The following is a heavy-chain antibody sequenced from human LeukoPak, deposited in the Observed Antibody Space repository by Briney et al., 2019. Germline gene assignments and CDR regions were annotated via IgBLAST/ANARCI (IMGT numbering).Heavy chain of an antibody. J-gene: IGHJ4*02. V-gene: IGHV4-4*02. CDR1: GDSISRSDS. Sequence: SGSLSLTCAVSGDSISRSDSWSWVCQPPGKGLEWMGYIYYSGSTKYNPSLKSRATISVDTSKNQFSLKLISVTAADTAVYYCARDDSSGWYYFDSWGQGTLVTVSS. CDR3: ARDDSSGWYYFDS. D-gene: IGHD6-19*01. CDR2: IYYSGST.